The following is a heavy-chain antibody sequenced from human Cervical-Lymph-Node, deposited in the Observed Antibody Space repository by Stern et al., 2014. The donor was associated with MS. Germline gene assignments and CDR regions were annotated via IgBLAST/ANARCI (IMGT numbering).Heavy chain of an antibody. CDR3: ARATGYRANWFDP. CDR1: GDSVTIGSYY. Sequence: VQLVESGPGLVKPSETLSLTCTVSGDSVTIGSYYWSWIRQPPGKGLEWIGYIYDSGSSDYNPSLKSRVTILVDTPKNQFSLKVSSVTAADTAVYYCARATGYRANWFDPWGQGTLVTVSS. CDR2: IYDSGSS. D-gene: IGHD3-9*01. J-gene: IGHJ5*02. V-gene: IGHV4-61*01.